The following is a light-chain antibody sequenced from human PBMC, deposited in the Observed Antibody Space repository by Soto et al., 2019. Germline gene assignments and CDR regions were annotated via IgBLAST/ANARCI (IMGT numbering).Light chain of an antibody. Sequence: QSALTQPASVSGSLGQSITISCTGTNSDIGVYNYVSWYQQHPGKAPRLIIYEVFNRPSGISHRLSGSKSGNTASLTISGLLTEDEADYYCSSYTTSTTVPFGGGTKLTVL. CDR1: NSDIGVYNY. J-gene: IGLJ2*01. CDR3: SSYTTSTTVP. CDR2: EVF. V-gene: IGLV2-14*01.